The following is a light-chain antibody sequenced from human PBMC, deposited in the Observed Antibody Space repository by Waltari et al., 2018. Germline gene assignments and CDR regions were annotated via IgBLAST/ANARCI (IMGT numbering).Light chain of an antibody. Sequence: EIVLTQSPATLSLSPGERATLSCRASQSISFYLAWYHQKPGQAPRLLIYDASNRATGIPARFSGSWSGTDFTLTISSLEPEDFAVYYCQQRGNWPQTFGQGTKVEIK. V-gene: IGKV3-11*01. CDR1: QSISFY. CDR2: DAS. J-gene: IGKJ1*01. CDR3: QQRGNWPQT.